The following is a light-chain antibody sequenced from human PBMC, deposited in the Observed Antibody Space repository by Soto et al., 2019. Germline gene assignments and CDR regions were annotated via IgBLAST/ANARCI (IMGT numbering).Light chain of an antibody. V-gene: IGKV3-15*01. J-gene: IGKJ1*01. CDR1: QSVSSN. Sequence: EIVMTQSPATLSVSPGERATLSCRASQSVSSNLAWYQQKPGQAPRLLIYGASTRATGIPARFSGSGSGTEFTLTISSLQSEDFAVYYCQPYNNWPGTFGQGNKVEIK. CDR2: GAS. CDR3: QPYNNWPGT.